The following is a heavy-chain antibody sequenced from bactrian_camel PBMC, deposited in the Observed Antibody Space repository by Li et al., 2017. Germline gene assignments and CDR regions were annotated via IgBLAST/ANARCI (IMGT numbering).Heavy chain of an antibody. J-gene: IGHJ6*01. CDR2: MYIVGGRP. CDR3: AAVAPRIWGCSWRTFSSGY. CDR1: GFAFRRSS. Sequence: VQLVESGGGLVQPGGSLRLSCAASGFAFRRSSMGWFRQAPGKEREGVAFMYIVGGRPYYADAVKGRFTISQDGAKATVYLQMNNLQPEDAAIYYCAAVAPRIWGCSWRTFSSGYWGQGTQVTVS. V-gene: IGHV3S40*01. D-gene: IGHD1*01.